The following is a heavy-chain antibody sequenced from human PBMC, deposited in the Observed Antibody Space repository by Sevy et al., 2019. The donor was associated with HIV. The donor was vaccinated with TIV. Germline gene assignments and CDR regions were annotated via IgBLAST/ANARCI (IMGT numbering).Heavy chain of an antibody. D-gene: IGHD2-8*01. V-gene: IGHV1-2*02. Sequence: ASVKVSCKATEYTFIDYYIHWVRQAPGQGLEWMGWINPKRGGANYAQSFQGRVTMTRDTSLNTIYMQLTSLRGDDTAVYYCAREEMGYGMDVWGQGTAVTVSS. CDR1: EYTFIDYY. CDR3: AREEMGYGMDV. CDR2: INPKRGGA. J-gene: IGHJ6*02.